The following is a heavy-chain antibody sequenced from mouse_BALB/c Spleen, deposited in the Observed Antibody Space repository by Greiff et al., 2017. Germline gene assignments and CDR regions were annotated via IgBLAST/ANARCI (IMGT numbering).Heavy chain of an antibody. CDR2: ISYSGST. V-gene: IGHV3-2*02. J-gene: IGHJ3*01. CDR1: GYSITSDYA. D-gene: IGHD2-3*01. CDR3: ARSWSYDGYPPFAY. Sequence: EVQLKESGPGLVKPSQSLSLTCTVTGYSITSDYAWNWIRQFPGNKLEWMGYISYSGSTSYNPSLKSRISITRDTSKNQFFLQLNSVTTEDTATYYCARSWSYDGYPPFAYWGQGTLVTVSA.